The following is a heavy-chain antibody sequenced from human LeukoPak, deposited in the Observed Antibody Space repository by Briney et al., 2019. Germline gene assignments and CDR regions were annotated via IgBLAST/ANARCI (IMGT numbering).Heavy chain of an antibody. CDR3: ARASSSWDHDAFDI. CDR2: IYYSGST. CDR1: GGSISSSSYY. V-gene: IGHV4-39*07. D-gene: IGHD6-13*01. J-gene: IGHJ3*02. Sequence: PETLSLTCTVSGGSISSSSYYWGWIRQPPGKGLEWIGSIYYSGSTYYNPSLKSRVTISVDTSKNQFSLKLSSVTAADTAVYYCARASSSWDHDAFDIWGQGTMVTVSS.